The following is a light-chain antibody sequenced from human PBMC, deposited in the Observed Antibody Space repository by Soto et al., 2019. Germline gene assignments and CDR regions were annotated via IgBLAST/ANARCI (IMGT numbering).Light chain of an antibody. V-gene: IGKV1-39*01. CDR1: QSISGY. CDR2: AAS. J-gene: IGKJ5*01. CDR3: QQSYSTLPIT. Sequence: DIQMTQSPSSLSASVGDRVTITCRTSQSISGYLNWYRHKPGKAPTLLIYAASTLQSGVPSRFSGSGSGTDFTLTISNLQPEDLATYYCQQSYSTLPITFGQGTRLEIK.